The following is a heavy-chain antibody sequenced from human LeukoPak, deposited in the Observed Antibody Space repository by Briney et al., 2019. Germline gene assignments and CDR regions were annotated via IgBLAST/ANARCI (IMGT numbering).Heavy chain of an antibody. Sequence: GESLKISCKASGYSFTSYWIAWVRQMPGKGLEWMGIIYPGDSDTRYSPSFQGQVTISVDKSISTAYLQWSSLKASDTAMYYCARDKSGSAFGSGRYDYWGQGTLVTVSS. V-gene: IGHV5-51*01. CDR1: GYSFTSYW. D-gene: IGHD1-26*01. CDR3: ARDKSGSAFGSGRYDY. J-gene: IGHJ4*02. CDR2: IYPGDSDT.